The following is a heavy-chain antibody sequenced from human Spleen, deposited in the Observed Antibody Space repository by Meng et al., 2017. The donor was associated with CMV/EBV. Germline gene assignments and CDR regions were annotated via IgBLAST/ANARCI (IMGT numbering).Heavy chain of an antibody. Sequence: GESLKISCAASEFSFTSYDMNWVRQAPGKGLEWVSYISRSSSTIYYADSVKGRFTISRDNAKNSLYLQMNSLRAEDTGVYYCARDPSSSQGYYGMDVWGQGTTVTVSS. V-gene: IGHV3-48*03. J-gene: IGHJ6*02. CDR2: ISRSSSTI. CDR3: ARDPSSSQGYYGMDV. D-gene: IGHD6-6*01. CDR1: EFSFTSYD.